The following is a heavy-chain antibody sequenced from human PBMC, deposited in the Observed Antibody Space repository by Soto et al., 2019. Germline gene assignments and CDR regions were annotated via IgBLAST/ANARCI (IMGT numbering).Heavy chain of an antibody. CDR1: GGSFSGYY. V-gene: IGHV4-34*01. CDR2: INHSGGT. Sequence: QVQLQQWGAGLLKPSETLSLTCAVYGGSFSGYYWSWIRQAPGKGLEWIGEINHSGGTYYNPPLKSRVTMSLDTSKNHISLRLSSVTAADTAVYYCARIMITRTYYNYSMDVWGQGTTVTVSS. CDR3: ARIMITRTYYNYSMDV. J-gene: IGHJ6*02. D-gene: IGHD1-7*01.